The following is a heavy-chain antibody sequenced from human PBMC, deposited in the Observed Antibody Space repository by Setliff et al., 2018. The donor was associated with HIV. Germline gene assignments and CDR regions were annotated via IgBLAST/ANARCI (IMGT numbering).Heavy chain of an antibody. CDR3: AKDSKVAYGSSDHQYFHH. D-gene: IGHD3-22*01. CDR1: GFTFSSYS. V-gene: IGHV3-21*04. Sequence: GGSLRLSCAASGFTFSSYSMNWVRQAPGKGLEWVSCISSSTRYIYYADSVKGRFTISRDNAKNSLYLQMSSLRAEDTAFYYCAKDSKVAYGSSDHQYFHHWGQGTLVTVSS. CDR2: ISSSTRYI. J-gene: IGHJ1*01.